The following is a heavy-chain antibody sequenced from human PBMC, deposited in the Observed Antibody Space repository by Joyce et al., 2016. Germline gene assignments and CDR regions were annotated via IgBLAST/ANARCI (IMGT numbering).Heavy chain of an antibody. CDR2: ISYDGSYK. V-gene: IGHV3-30*18. Sequence: QVQLVESGGGVVQPGRSLSLSCAASGLTLSNYGVHWVRQAPGKGLEWVEVISYDGSYKYYADSVKGRFTISRDNSKNTVFLEMNSLRTEDTAVYYCAKILTATYSSGWFLDYWGQGTLVTVSS. CDR3: AKILTATYSSGWFLDY. D-gene: IGHD6-25*01. CDR1: GLTLSNYG. J-gene: IGHJ4*02.